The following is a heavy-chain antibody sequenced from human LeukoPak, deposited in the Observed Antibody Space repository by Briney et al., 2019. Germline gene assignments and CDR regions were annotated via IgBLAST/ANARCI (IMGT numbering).Heavy chain of an antibody. CDR3: AKDYPGKWLPDY. J-gene: IGHJ4*02. V-gene: IGHV3-23*01. Sequence: PGGSLRLSCTASGFTFNNYVMSWVRQAPGKGLEWVSSLSGNRGGTYYADSVKGRFTISRDNSKNTLFLQLNSLRAEDTAVYYCAKDYPGKWLPDYWGQGTLVTVSS. D-gene: IGHD5-18*01. CDR2: LSGNRGGT. CDR1: GFTFNNYV.